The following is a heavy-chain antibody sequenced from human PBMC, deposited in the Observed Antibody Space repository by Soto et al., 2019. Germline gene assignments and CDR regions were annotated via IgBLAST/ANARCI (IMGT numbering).Heavy chain of an antibody. V-gene: IGHV4-30-4*01. CDR2: VYYSGSS. CDR1: GGSINNNDYY. CDR3: ARMSYFYDKWYFDL. D-gene: IGHD3-22*01. J-gene: IGHJ2*01. Sequence: LQESGPGLVKPSQTLSLTCSVSGGSINNNDYYWSWIRQTPGKGLEWIGYVYYSGSSDYIPSLKSRLSMSIDKSKNQFHLKLNSVTAADTATYYCARMSYFYDKWYFDLWGRGPLVTVSS.